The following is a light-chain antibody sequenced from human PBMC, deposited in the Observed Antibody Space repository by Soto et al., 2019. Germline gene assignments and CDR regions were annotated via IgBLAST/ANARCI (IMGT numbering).Light chain of an antibody. J-gene: IGKJ5*01. V-gene: IGKV3-20*01. CDR3: QQYGTSEII. CDR2: DTS. Sequence: EFVLTQSPGTLSLSPGERATLSCRASQSLTNGFIAWYQQRPGQAPKLLIYDTSSRASGIPDRFSGSGSGTDFTLTISRLGTEDFAVSCCQQYGTSEIIFGQGTRLEIK. CDR1: QSLTNGF.